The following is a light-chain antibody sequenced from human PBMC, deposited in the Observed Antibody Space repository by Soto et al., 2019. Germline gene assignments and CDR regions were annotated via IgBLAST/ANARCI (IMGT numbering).Light chain of an antibody. CDR2: EVS. Sequence: QSVLTQPASVSGSPGQSITFSCTGTSNDVGGYNYVSWYQQHPGKAPKLMIYEVSNWPSGVSNRFSGSKSGNTASLTISGLQAEDEADYYCSSYTNSNTQVFGGGTKLTVL. CDR1: SNDVGGYNY. CDR3: SSYTNSNTQV. V-gene: IGLV2-14*01. J-gene: IGLJ3*02.